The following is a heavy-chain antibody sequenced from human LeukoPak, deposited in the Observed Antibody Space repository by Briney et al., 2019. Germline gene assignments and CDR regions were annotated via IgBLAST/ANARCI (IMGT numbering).Heavy chain of an antibody. CDR3: ARAPSEVGGYYPEYFRH. V-gene: IGHV3-74*01. CDR1: GFTFSRYW. J-gene: IGHJ1*01. CDR2: IKSDGKT. D-gene: IGHD3-22*01. Sequence: GGSLRLSCEASGFTFSRYWMHWVRQAPGKGLAWVSRIKSDGKTNYADSVKGRFTISRDNAKNTVSLQMDSLRAEDTGVYYCARAPSEVGGYYPEYFRHWGQGTLVTVSS.